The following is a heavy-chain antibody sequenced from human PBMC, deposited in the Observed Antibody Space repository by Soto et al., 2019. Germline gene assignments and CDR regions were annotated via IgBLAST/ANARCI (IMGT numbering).Heavy chain of an antibody. J-gene: IGHJ5*02. D-gene: IGHD3-16*02. CDR1: GFTFSSYS. Sequence: GGSLRLSCAASGFTFSSYSMNWVRQAPGKGLEWVSSISSSSSYIYYADSVKGRFTISRDNAKNSLYLQMDSLRAEDTAVYYCARERITFGGVIDPNWFDPWGQGTLVTVS. V-gene: IGHV3-21*01. CDR3: ARERITFGGVIDPNWFDP. CDR2: ISSSSSYI.